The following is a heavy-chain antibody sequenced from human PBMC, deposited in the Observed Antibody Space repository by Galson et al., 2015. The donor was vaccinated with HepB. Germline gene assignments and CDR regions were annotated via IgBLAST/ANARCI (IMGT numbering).Heavy chain of an antibody. D-gene: IGHD3-10*01. J-gene: IGHJ4*02. V-gene: IGHV6-1*01. CDR2: THYRSKWYN. CDR1: GDSVSSNSAA. CDR3: ARTTMVQGRFDY. Sequence: CATSGDSVSSNSAAWNWIRQSPSRGLEWLGRTHYRSKWYNDYAVSVKSRITINPDTSKNQFSLQLNSVTPEDTAVYYCARTTMVQGRFDYWGQGTLVTVSS.